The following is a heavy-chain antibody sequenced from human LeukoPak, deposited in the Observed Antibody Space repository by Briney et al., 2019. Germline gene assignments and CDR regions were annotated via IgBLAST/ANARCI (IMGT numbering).Heavy chain of an antibody. CDR2: IYTSGST. Sequence: SETLSLTCTVSGGSISSYYWSWIRQPAGKGLEWIGRIYTSGSTNYNASLKSRVSMSVGTSKNQFSLKLSSVTAADTAVFYCARENSGSYREFDYWGQGTLVAVSS. J-gene: IGHJ4*02. V-gene: IGHV4-4*07. D-gene: IGHD1-26*01. CDR3: ARENSGSYREFDY. CDR1: GGSISSYY.